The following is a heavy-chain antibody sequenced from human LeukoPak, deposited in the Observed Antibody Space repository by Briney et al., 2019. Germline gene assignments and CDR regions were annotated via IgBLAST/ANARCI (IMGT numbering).Heavy chain of an antibody. J-gene: IGHJ6*03. CDR2: IKQDGSEK. D-gene: IGHD3-3*01. Sequence: GGSLRLSCAASGFTFSSYWMSWVRQAPGKGLEWVANIKQDGSEKYYVDSVKGRFTISRDNAKNSLYLQMNSLRAEDTAVYYCARDSRSVSYYMDVWGKGSAVTISS. CDR1: GFTFSSYW. CDR3: ARDSRSVSYYMDV. V-gene: IGHV3-7*03.